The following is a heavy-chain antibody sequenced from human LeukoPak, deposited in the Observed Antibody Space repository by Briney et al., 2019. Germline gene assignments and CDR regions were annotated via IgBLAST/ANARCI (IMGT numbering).Heavy chain of an antibody. J-gene: IGHJ5*02. D-gene: IGHD2-2*01. CDR3: ARRVPAAMFQYNWFDP. V-gene: IGHV4-34*01. CDR2: INHSGST. CDR1: GGSFSGYY. Sequence: PSETLSLTCAVYGGSFSGYYWSWIGQPPGKGLEGIGEINHSGSTNYNPSLKSRVTISVDTSKNQFSLKLSSVTAADTAVYYCARRVPAAMFQYNWFDPWGQGTLVTVSS.